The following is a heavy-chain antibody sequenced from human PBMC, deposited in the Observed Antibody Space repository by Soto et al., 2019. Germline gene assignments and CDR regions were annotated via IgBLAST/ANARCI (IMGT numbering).Heavy chain of an antibody. J-gene: IGHJ6*02. CDR3: ARSQGSSTSLEIYYYYYYGMDV. CDR2: IIPISDTT. V-gene: IGHV1-69*01. CDR1: GGTFSSYA. D-gene: IGHD2-2*01. Sequence: QVQLVQSVAEVKKPGSSVKVSCKASGGTFSSYAISWVRQAPGQGLEWMGGIIPISDTTNYAQKFQGRVTITADESTSTAYMELSSLRSEDTAVYYCARSQGSSTSLEIYYYYYYGMDVWGQGTKVTVSS.